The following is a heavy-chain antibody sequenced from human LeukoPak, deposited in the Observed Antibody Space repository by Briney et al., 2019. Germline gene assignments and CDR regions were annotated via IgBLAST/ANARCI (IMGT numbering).Heavy chain of an antibody. CDR1: GYSFTSYW. CDR2: IHPGDSDT. V-gene: IGHV5-51*01. D-gene: IGHD6-13*01. Sequence: GESLKISCKGSGYSFTSYWIGWVRQMPGKGLEWMGIIHPGDSDTRYSPSFQGQVTISADKSISTAYLQWSSLKASDTAMYYCARQILYSSSWYYWFDPWGQGTLVTVSS. J-gene: IGHJ5*02. CDR3: ARQILYSSSWYYWFDP.